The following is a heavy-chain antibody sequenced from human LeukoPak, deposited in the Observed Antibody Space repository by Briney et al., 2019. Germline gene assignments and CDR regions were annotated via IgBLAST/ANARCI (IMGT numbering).Heavy chain of an antibody. CDR2: IGRYGLTT. D-gene: IGHD1-14*01. CDR3: ATLSDRNFYYSYGLDV. Sequence: GGFLRLSCAASGFTLSTYEMNEVGEARGKGLEGVAYIGRYGLTTYSAASAKGRFTIPGDNAKHSLNLQMNSLRAEAPAVYYCATLSDRNFYYSYGLDVWGQGTTVTVS. V-gene: IGHV3-48*03. J-gene: IGHJ6*02. CDR1: GFTLSTYE.